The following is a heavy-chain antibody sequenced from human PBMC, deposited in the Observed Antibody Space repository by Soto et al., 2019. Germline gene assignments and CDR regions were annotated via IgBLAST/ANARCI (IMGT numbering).Heavy chain of an antibody. J-gene: IGHJ5*02. CDR1: GYTFTSYG. D-gene: IGHD5-12*01. CDR2: ISAYNGNT. Sequence: QVQLVQSGAEVKKPGASVKVSCKASGYTFTSYGISWVRQAPGQGLEWMGWISAYNGNTNYAQKLQGRVTMPTDTSTSTAYRELRSLRSDDTAVYYCARSDSGYDWRDWFDPWGQGTLVTVSS. CDR3: ARSDSGYDWRDWFDP. V-gene: IGHV1-18*04.